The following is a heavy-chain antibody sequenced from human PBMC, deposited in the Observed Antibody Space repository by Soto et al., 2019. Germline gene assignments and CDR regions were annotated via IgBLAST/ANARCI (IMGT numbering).Heavy chain of an antibody. D-gene: IGHD5-18*01. V-gene: IGHV3-48*02. J-gene: IGHJ1*01. CDR3: ARGDNTNSFLFQH. CDR1: GFTFSSYS. CDR2: ISSSSGSI. Sequence: EVQLVESGGGLVQPGGSLRLSCAASGFTFSSYSMNWVRQAPGTGLQWVSYISSSSGSIYYADSVKGRFTISRDNAKNTVYLQLNSLSDDDTAVYFCARGDNTNSFLFQHWGRGTLVIVSS.